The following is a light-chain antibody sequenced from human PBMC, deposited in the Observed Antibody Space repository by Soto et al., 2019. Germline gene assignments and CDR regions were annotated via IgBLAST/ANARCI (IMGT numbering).Light chain of an antibody. CDR1: SSNIGNNG. J-gene: IGLJ3*02. CDR2: YDD. CDR3: AAWDDSLTGLV. V-gene: IGLV1-36*01. Sequence: QSVLTQTPSVSAAPRQRVTISCSGSSSNIGNNGVSWYQQLPGKAPKLLIYYDDLLPSGVSDRFSGSKSGTSASLAIGGLQSEDEADYYCAAWDDSLTGLVFGGGTKVTVL.